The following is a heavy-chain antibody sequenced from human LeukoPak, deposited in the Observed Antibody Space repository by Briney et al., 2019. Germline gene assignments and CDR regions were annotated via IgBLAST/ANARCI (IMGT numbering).Heavy chain of an antibody. CDR3: ARDVGIAARRGRANWFDP. V-gene: IGHV1-46*01. CDR2: INPSGGST. D-gene: IGHD6-6*01. J-gene: IGHJ5*02. Sequence: ASVNVSCKASGYTFTSYYMHWVRQAPGQGLEWMGIINPSGGSTSYAQKFQGRVTMTRDTSTSTVYMELSSLRSEDTAVYYCARDVGIAARRGRANWFDPWGQGTLVTVSS. CDR1: GYTFTSYY.